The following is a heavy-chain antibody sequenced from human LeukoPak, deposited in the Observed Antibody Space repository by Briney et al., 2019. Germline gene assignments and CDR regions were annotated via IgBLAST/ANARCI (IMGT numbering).Heavy chain of an antibody. Sequence: GGSLRLSCAASGFTFSSYSMNWVRQAPGKGLEGVSSISSSSSYIYYADSVKGRFTISRDNAKNSLYLQMNSLRAEDTAVYYCARRPVAGTDDYWGQGTLVTVSS. V-gene: IGHV3-21*01. D-gene: IGHD6-19*01. CDR2: ISSSSSYI. J-gene: IGHJ4*02. CDR1: GFTFSSYS. CDR3: ARRPVAGTDDY.